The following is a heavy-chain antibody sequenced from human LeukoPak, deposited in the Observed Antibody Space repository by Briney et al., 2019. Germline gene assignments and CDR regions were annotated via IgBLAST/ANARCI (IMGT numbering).Heavy chain of an antibody. V-gene: IGHV4-31*03. CDR1: GGSISSGGYY. CDR2: IFYTGTT. J-gene: IGHJ4*02. Sequence: SETLSLTCSVSGGSISSGGYYWSWIRQHPGKGLEWIGYIFYTGTTYYNASLQSRVTISIDTSRNQFSLKLTSVTAADTAVYYCVRVPAVLYYFDYWGQGTLVTVSS. CDR3: VRVPAVLYYFDY. D-gene: IGHD3-16*01.